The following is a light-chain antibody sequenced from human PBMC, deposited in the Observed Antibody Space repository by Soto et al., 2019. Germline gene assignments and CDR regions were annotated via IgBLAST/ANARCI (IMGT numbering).Light chain of an antibody. J-gene: IGLJ3*02. Sequence: QSALTQPASVSGSPGQSITISCTGSSSGVVSYLLVSWYQQYPGKAPKLIIYEGGKRPSGVSSRFSGSKSDNTASLTISGLRAEDEAHYHCCSHAGSRTFVFGGGTQLTV. CDR3: CSHAGSRTFV. CDR1: SSGVVSYLL. CDR2: EGG. V-gene: IGLV2-23*01.